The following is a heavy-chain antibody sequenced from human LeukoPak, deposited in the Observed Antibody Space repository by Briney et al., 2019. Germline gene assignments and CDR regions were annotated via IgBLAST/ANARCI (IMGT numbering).Heavy chain of an antibody. CDR2: IDPSDSYT. J-gene: IGHJ4*02. D-gene: IGHD5-24*01. V-gene: IGHV5-10-1*01. CDR1: GYSFTSYW. CDR3: ARQGEMATTVDY. Sequence: GESLKISCKGSGYSFTSYWISWVRQMPGKGLAWMGRIDPSDSYTNYSPSFQGHVTISADKSISTAYLQWSSLKASDTAMYYCARQGEMATTVDYWGQGTLVTVSS.